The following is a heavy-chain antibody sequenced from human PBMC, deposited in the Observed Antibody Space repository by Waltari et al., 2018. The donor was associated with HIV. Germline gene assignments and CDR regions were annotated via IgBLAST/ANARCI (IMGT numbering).Heavy chain of an antibody. CDR3: ARGFFQNDLRGLFDL. V-gene: IGHV1-2*06. CDR1: GDSFIASY. J-gene: IGHJ2*01. D-gene: IGHD3-16*01. Sequence: QVQLVQSGAEVKMPGASVRVSCKASGDSFIASYVHWVRQAPGQGLQWMGRINPKSGVTNYPQKFQGRVSMTRDTSISTAYLEVTTLRSDDTAVYYCARGFFQNDLRGLFDLWGRGTLVTVSS. CDR2: INPKSGVT.